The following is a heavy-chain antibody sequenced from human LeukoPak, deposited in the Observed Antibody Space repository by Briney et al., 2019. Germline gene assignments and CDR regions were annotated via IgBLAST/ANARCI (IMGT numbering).Heavy chain of an antibody. Sequence: SETLSLTCTVSGGSVSSGSYYWSWIRQPPGKGLEWIGYIYYSGSTNYNPSLKSRVTISVDTSKNQFSLKLSSVTAADTAVYYCAREYYDILTGYLLFDYWGQGTPVTVSS. D-gene: IGHD3-9*01. V-gene: IGHV4-61*01. CDR1: GGSVSSGSYY. CDR3: AREYYDILTGYLLFDY. J-gene: IGHJ4*02. CDR2: IYYSGST.